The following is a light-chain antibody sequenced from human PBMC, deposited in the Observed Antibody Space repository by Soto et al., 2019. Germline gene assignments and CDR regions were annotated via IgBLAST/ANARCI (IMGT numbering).Light chain of an antibody. CDR3: HQYGRSPPYT. J-gene: IGKJ2*01. CDR2: GSS. Sequence: EVVQTQSPATLSLSPGERATLSCRSSQSIINNYLAWYQQRPGQAPRLLIYGSSDRATGIPGRFSGSGSGTDFTLTISRLEPEDFAVYYCHQYGRSPPYTFGQGTKVEI. V-gene: IGKV3-20*01. CDR1: QSIINNY.